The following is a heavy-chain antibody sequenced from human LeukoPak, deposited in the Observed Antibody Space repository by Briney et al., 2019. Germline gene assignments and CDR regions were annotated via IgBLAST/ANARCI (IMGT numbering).Heavy chain of an antibody. CDR1: GFTFSDYY. V-gene: IGHV3-11*01. Sequence: GGSLRLSCAASGFTFSDYYMSWIRQAPGKGLEWVSYISSSGSTIYYADSVKGRFTISRDNAKNSLYLQMNSLRAEDTAVYYCARDLGRWYYYDSSGYLGYWGQETLVTVSS. D-gene: IGHD3-22*01. CDR3: ARDLGRWYYYDSSGYLGY. J-gene: IGHJ4*02. CDR2: ISSSGSTI.